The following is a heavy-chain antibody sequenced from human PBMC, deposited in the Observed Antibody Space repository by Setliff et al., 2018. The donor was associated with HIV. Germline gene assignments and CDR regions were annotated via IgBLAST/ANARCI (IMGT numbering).Heavy chain of an antibody. D-gene: IGHD3-10*01. Sequence: KTSETLSLTCAGFGGSFSGYYWTWIRQPPGKGLEWIGEINHSGSTDYNPSLKSRVTISVDTSKRQFSLKLSSVTAADTAVYYCARGLDYYGSGSYLPLGYWGQGTLVTV. CDR1: GGSFSGYY. V-gene: IGHV4-34*01. CDR3: ARGLDYYGSGSYLPLGY. CDR2: INHSGST. J-gene: IGHJ4*02.